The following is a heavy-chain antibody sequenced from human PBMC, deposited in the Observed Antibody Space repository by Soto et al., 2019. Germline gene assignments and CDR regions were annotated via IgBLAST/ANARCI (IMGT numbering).Heavy chain of an antibody. V-gene: IGHV3-48*02. CDR3: VTLVRYGTDSYGMDV. CDR1: GFTFSSYS. CDR2: ISSSSSTI. Sequence: PGGSLRLSCAASGFTFSSYSMNWVRQAPGKGLEWVSYISSSSSTIYYADSVKGRFTISRDNAKNSLYLQMNSLRDEDTAVYYCVTLVRYGTDSYGMDVWGQGTTVTVSS. D-gene: IGHD1-20*01. J-gene: IGHJ6*02.